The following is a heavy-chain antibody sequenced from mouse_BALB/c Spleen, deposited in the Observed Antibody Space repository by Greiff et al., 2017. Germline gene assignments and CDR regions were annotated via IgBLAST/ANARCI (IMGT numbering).Heavy chain of an antibody. CDR2: IDPENGDT. CDR3: NGDGNYENY. V-gene: IGHV14-4*02. Sequence: VQLQQSGAELVRSGASVKLSCTASGFNIKDYYMHWVKQRPEQGLEWIGWIDPENGDTEYAPKFQGKATMTADTSSNTAYLQLSSLTSEDTAVYYCNGDGNYENYGGQGTTLTVSS. J-gene: IGHJ2*01. CDR1: GFNIKDYY. D-gene: IGHD2-1*01.